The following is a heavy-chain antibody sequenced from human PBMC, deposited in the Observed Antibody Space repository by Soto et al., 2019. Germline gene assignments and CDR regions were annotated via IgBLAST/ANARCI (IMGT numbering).Heavy chain of an antibody. V-gene: IGHV3-20*04. CDR1: GFTFDDYG. J-gene: IGHJ5*02. D-gene: IGHD3-10*01. CDR3: AREGYGSGSYYNVPWFDP. Sequence: GGSLRLSCAASGFTFDDYGMSWVRQAPGKGLEWVSGINWNGGSTGYADSVKGRFTISRDNAKNSLYLQMNSLRAEDTALYYCAREGYGSGSYYNVPWFDPWGQGTLVTVSS. CDR2: INWNGGST.